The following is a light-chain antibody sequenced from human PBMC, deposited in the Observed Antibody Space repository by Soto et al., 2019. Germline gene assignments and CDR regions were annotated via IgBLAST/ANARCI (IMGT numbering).Light chain of an antibody. CDR2: EVS. V-gene: IGLV2-23*02. CDR1: SSDVGSHNL. Sequence: QSALTQPASVSGSPGQSITISCTGTSSDVGSHNLVSWYQQHPGQAPKLMIYEVSKRPFGVSARFTASKSGNTASLIISGLQAEDDADYYCCSYGGSRSVFGGGTQLTVL. CDR3: CSYGGSRSV. J-gene: IGLJ7*01.